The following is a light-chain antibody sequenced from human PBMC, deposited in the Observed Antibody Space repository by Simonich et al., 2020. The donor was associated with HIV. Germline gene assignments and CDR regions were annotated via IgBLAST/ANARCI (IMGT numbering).Light chain of an antibody. J-gene: IGKJ1*01. Sequence: EIVMTPSPATLSVSPGERATPSCRVSQSVSSNLAWYQQRPGQAPRLLIYSASSWATGIPDRFSGSGSGTDFTLTISRLEPDDFAVYYCQQYGSSPTWTFGQGTKVEIK. CDR3: QQYGSSPTWT. V-gene: IGKV3-20*01. CDR2: SAS. CDR1: QSVSSN.